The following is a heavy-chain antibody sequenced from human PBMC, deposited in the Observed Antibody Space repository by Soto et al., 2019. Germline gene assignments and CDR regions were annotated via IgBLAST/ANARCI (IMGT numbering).Heavy chain of an antibody. Sequence: GGSLRLSCAASGFTFSSYGMHWVRQAPGKGLEWVAVISYDGSNKYYADSVKGRFTISRDNSKNTLYLQMNSLRAEDTAVYYCAKEGRTARYYDYVWGSATHYYYGMDVWGQGTTVTVSS. CDR3: AKEGRTARYYDYVWGSATHYYYGMDV. J-gene: IGHJ6*02. D-gene: IGHD3-16*01. CDR1: GFTFSSYG. V-gene: IGHV3-30*18. CDR2: ISYDGSNK.